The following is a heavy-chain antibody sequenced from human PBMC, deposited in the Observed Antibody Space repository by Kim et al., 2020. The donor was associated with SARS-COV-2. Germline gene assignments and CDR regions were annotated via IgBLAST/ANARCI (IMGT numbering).Heavy chain of an antibody. CDR2: INPSGGST. Sequence: ASVKVSCKASGYTFTSYYMHWVRQAPGQGLEWMGIINPSGGSTSYAQKFQGRVTMTRDTSTSTVYMELSSLGSEDTAVYYCARDSVGATPPGDYGMDVWGQGTTVTVSS. CDR3: ARDSVGATPPGDYGMDV. V-gene: IGHV1-46*01. D-gene: IGHD1-26*01. J-gene: IGHJ6*02. CDR1: GYTFTSYY.